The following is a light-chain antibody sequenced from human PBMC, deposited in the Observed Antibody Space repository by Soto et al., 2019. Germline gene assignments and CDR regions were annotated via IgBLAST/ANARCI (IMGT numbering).Light chain of an antibody. Sequence: QSVLTQPPSLSATPGQRVNISCSGSFSDIGDNAVNWYQQLPGAAPKLLIYLNDQRPSGVPDRFSGSKSGTSAFLAISGLQSEDEADYYCAAWDDSLKALFGTGTKLTVL. CDR1: FSDIGDNA. CDR2: LND. J-gene: IGLJ1*01. CDR3: AAWDDSLKAL. V-gene: IGLV1-44*01.